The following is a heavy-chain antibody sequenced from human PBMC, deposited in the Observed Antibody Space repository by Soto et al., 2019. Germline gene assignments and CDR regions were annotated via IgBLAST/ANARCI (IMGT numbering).Heavy chain of an antibody. J-gene: IGHJ6*02. D-gene: IGHD2-2*01. Sequence: ASVKVSCKASGGTFSSYAISWVRQAPGQGLEWMGGIIPIFGTANYAQKFQGRVTITADESTSTAYMELSSLRSEDTAVYYCARAPCSSTSCYGPAYYYYYGMDVWGQGTTVTVSS. CDR3: ARAPCSSTSCYGPAYYYYYGMDV. CDR2: IIPIFGTA. V-gene: IGHV1-69*13. CDR1: GGTFSSYA.